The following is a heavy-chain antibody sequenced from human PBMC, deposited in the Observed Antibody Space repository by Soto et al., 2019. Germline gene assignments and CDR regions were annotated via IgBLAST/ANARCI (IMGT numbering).Heavy chain of an antibody. CDR2: IYYSGST. CDR1: GGSISSSSYF. J-gene: IGHJ5*02. CDR3: ARHPSDFWFDP. V-gene: IGHV4-39*01. D-gene: IGHD2-21*02. Sequence: PSETLSLTCSVSGGSISSSSYFWGWIRQPPGKGLEWIGSIYYSGSTYYNPSLKSRVTVSVGTSKNQFSLKLSSVTAADTAVYYCARHPSDFWFDPWGQGTLVTVSS.